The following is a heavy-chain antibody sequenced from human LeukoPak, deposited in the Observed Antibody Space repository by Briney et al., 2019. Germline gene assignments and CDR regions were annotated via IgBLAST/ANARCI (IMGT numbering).Heavy chain of an antibody. D-gene: IGHD2-2*02. J-gene: IGHJ6*02. V-gene: IGHV3-30*04. CDR3: AREVCSSASCYSLGYYYYGMDV. CDR1: GFTFSSYA. CDR2: ISYDGSNK. Sequence: GGSLRLSCAASGFTFSSYAMHWVRQAPGKGLEWVAVISYDGSNKYYADSVKGRFTISRDNSKNTLYLQMNSLRAEDTAVYYCAREVCSSASCYSLGYYYYGMDVWGQGTTVTVSS.